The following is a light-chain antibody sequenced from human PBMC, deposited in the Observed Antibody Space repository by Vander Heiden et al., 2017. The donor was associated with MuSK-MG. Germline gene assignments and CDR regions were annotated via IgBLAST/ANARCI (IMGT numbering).Light chain of an antibody. J-gene: IGLJ2*01. CDR1: NIGSKN. Sequence: SYELTQPLSVSVALGQTARITCGGNNIGSKNVHWYQQKPGQAPVLVIYRYSNRPSGIPERFSGSNSANTATLTISRAQAGDEAYYYCPVGNSSTGVFGGGTKLTVL. CDR3: PVGNSSTGV. V-gene: IGLV3-9*01. CDR2: RYS.